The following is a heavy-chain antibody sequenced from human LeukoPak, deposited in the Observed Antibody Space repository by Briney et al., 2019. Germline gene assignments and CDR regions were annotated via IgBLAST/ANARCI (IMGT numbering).Heavy chain of an antibody. V-gene: IGHV3-23*01. J-gene: IGHJ4*02. D-gene: IGHD6-19*01. CDR1: GFTFSNDA. CDR3: AKDFSRSGWYY. Sequence: TGGSLRLSCAASGFTFSNDAMSWVRQAPGKGLEWVSAISGSGSTTYYADSVKGRFTISRDNSKNTLYLQMTSLRAEDTAVYSCAKDFSRSGWYYWGQGTLVTVSS. CDR2: ISGSGSTT.